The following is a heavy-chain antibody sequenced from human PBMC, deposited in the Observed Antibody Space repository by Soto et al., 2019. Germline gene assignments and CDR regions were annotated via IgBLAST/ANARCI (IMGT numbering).Heavy chain of an antibody. CDR1: GFTFSSYS. D-gene: IGHD1-1*01. CDR2: ISSSSSYI. V-gene: IGHV3-21*01. J-gene: IGHJ4*02. Sequence: PGGSLRLSCAASGFTFSSYSMNWVRQAPGKGLEWVSSISSSSSYIYYADSVKGRFTISRDNAKNSLYLQMNSLRAEDTAVYYCARGQTGTLLEYDYWGQGTLVTVSS. CDR3: ARGQTGTLLEYDY.